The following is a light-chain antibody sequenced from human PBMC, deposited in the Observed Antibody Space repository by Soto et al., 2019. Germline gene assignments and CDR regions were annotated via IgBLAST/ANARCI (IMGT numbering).Light chain of an antibody. CDR3: QQRRDWPQIT. Sequence: EIVLTQSPATLSLSPGEIATLSCRASQSVSRDLAWYQQTPGQAPRLLIYDTSNRATGIPARFSGSGSGTDFTLTISSLEPEDCAPYFCQQRRDWPQITFGQGTRLEIK. V-gene: IGKV3-11*01. CDR1: QSVSRD. CDR2: DTS. J-gene: IGKJ5*01.